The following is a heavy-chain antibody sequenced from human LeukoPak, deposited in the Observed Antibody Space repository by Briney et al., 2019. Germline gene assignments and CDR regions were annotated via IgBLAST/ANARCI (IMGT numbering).Heavy chain of an antibody. Sequence: GASVKVSCKASGYTXSTYGIGWVRQAPGQGLEWMGWISGNNDNTNYAQKFQGRVTLTADTSTSTAYMDLRSLTSDDTAVYYCVRNHYDSSGYPHWGQGTLVTVSS. CDR1: GYTXSTYG. V-gene: IGHV1-18*01. D-gene: IGHD3-22*01. CDR2: ISGNNDNT. CDR3: VRNHYDSSGYPH. J-gene: IGHJ4*02.